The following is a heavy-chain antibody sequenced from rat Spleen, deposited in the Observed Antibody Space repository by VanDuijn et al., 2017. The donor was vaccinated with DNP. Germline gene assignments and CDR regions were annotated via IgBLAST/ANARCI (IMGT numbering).Heavy chain of an antibody. Sequence: EVQLVESGGGPVQPGRSLKLSCVASGFIFSNHWMTWIRQAPGKGLEWVASISNTGGSTYYPDSVKGRFTISRDNAKSTLYLQMDSLRSEDTATYYCARRGRSSYWYFDFWGPGTMVTVSS. J-gene: IGHJ1*01. D-gene: IGHD1-11*01. CDR1: GFIFSNHW. CDR3: ARRGRSSYWYFDF. V-gene: IGHV5-31*01. CDR2: ISNTGGST.